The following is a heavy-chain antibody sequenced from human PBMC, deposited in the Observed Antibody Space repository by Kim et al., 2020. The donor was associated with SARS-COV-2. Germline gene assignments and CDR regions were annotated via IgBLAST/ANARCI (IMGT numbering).Heavy chain of an antibody. Sequence: ADSVKGRFTISRDNSKNTLYLQMNSLRAEDTAVYYCAKSQGYSSSYYFDYWGQGTLVTVSS. V-gene: IGHV3-23*01. D-gene: IGHD6-6*01. CDR3: AKSQGYSSSYYFDY. J-gene: IGHJ4*02.